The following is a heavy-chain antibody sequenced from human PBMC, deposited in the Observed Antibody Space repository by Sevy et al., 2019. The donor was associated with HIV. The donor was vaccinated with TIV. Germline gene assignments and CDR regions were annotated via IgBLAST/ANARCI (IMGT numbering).Heavy chain of an antibody. D-gene: IGHD6-13*01. CDR1: VFTFGDYA. J-gene: IGHJ4*02. V-gene: IGHV3-49*03. CDR2: IRTTASGGTT. CDR3: TRSFSVTWYPHY. Sequence: GGSLRLSCTTSVFTFGDYAMGWFRQAPGKGLEWVGFIRTTASGGTTDYAASVKGTFIISRDDSKSIAYLQMNSLKTEDTAVYYCTRSFSVTWYPHYWGQGTLVTVSS.